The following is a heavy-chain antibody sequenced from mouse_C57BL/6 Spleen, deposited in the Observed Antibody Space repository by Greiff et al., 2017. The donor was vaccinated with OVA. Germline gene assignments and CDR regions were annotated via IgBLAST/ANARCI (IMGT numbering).Heavy chain of an antibody. CDR2: INHNNGGT. CDR1: GYTFTDYY. CDR3: ARCGLLSDMDY. V-gene: IGHV1-26*01. J-gene: IGHJ4*01. D-gene: IGHD2-10*01. Sequence: EVQLQQSGPELVKPGASVKLSCKASGYTFTDYYMNWVKQSHGKSLEWIGNINHNNGGTSYNQKLKGKATLTVDKSSSTAYMELRSLTSEDSAVYYCARCGLLSDMDYWGTGTSVTVSS.